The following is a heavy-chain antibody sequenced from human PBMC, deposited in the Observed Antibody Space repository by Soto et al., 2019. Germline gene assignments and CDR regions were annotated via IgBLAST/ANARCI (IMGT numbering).Heavy chain of an antibody. Sequence: PSETLSLTCTVSGGSISSYYWSWIRQPPGKGLEWIGYIYYSGSTNYNPSLKSRVTISVDTSKNQFSLKLSSVTAADTAVYYCARVPYYDFWSGRLTPYYYYMDVWGKGTTVTVSS. CDR3: ARVPYYDFWSGRLTPYYYYMDV. CDR1: GGSISSYY. V-gene: IGHV4-59*01. CDR2: IYYSGST. D-gene: IGHD3-3*01. J-gene: IGHJ6*03.